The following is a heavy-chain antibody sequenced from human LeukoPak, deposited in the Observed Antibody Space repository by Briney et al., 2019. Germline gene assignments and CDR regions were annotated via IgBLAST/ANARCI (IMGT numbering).Heavy chain of an antibody. CDR1: GFTVSSNY. CDR3: ARDAAQYYGMDV. Sequence: GGSLRLSCAASGFTVSSNYMSWVRQAPGKGLEWVSVIYSGGSTNYADSVKGRFTISRDNSKNKLYLQMNSLRAEDTAVYYCARDAAQYYGMDVWGKGTTVTVSS. V-gene: IGHV3-53*01. J-gene: IGHJ6*04. CDR2: IYSGGST.